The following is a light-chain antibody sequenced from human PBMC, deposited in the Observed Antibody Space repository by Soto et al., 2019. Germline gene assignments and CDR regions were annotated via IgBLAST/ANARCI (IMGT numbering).Light chain of an antibody. V-gene: IGKV2-28*01. Sequence: DIVMTQSPLSLPVTPGEPASISCRSSQSLLHSNGYNYVDWYLQKPGQSPQLLIYMGSNRASGVPDRFSGSGSGKDFTLKISRVEAEDVGDYYCMQALQAPWTFGQGTKVEIK. J-gene: IGKJ1*01. CDR1: QSLLHSNGYNY. CDR3: MQALQAPWT. CDR2: MGS.